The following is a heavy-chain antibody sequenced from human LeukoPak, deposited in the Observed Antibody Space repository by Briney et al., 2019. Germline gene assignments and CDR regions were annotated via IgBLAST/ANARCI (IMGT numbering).Heavy chain of an antibody. Sequence: KSSETLSLTCAVYGGSFSGYYWSWIRQPPGKGLEWIGEINHSGSTNYNPSLKSRVTISVDTSKNQFSLKLSSVTAADTAVYYCASLTWIPNPPLAVWGQGTLVTVSS. CDR2: INHSGST. CDR3: ASLTWIPNPPLAV. D-gene: IGHD5-18*01. V-gene: IGHV4-34*01. CDR1: GGSFSGYY. J-gene: IGHJ4*02.